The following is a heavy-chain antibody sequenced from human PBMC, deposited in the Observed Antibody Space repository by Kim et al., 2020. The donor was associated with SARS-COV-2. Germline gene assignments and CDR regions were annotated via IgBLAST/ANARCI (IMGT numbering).Heavy chain of an antibody. J-gene: IGHJ6*02. CDR2: IDPSDSYT. CDR1: GYSFTSYW. Sequence: GESLKISCKGSGYSFTSYWISWVRQMPGKGLEWMGRIDPSDSYTNYSPSFQGHVTISADKSISTAYLQWSSLKASDTAMYYCARIREDTAMDSPSYYYYGMDVWGQGTTVTVSS. CDR3: ARIREDTAMDSPSYYYYGMDV. D-gene: IGHD5-18*01. V-gene: IGHV5-10-1*01.